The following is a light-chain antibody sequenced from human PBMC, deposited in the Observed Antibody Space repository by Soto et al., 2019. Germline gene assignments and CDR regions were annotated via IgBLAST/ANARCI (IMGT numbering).Light chain of an antibody. CDR1: QSISRY. J-gene: IGKJ5*01. CDR2: VAS. Sequence: EIQMTQSASSLSASPGERATITCRASQSISRYLAWYQQKPGQAPNLLIYVASSMESEVPARFSGSGSGTDFTLTITSLQPEDFAIYYCQQSYGTPITFGQGTRLEIK. V-gene: IGKV1-39*01. CDR3: QQSYGTPIT.